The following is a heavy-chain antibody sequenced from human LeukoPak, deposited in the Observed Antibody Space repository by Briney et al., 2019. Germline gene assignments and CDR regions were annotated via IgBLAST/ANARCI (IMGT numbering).Heavy chain of an antibody. CDR2: INPNSGGS. CDR1: GYTFTGYY. D-gene: IGHD6-13*01. CDR3: ARDPGGVIAAAGSTDWFDP. J-gene: IGHJ5*02. Sequence: SVNLSCKASGYTFTGYYMHCVRHAPAQGLEWMGWINPNSGGSNNVQTDEGRVTMTRDTSISTAYMELSRLRSDDTAVYYCARDPGGVIAAAGSTDWFDPWGQGTLVTVSS. V-gene: IGHV1-2*02.